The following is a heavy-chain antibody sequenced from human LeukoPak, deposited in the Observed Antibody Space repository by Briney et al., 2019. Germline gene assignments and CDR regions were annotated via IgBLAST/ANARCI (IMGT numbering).Heavy chain of an antibody. CDR1: GGSISSYY. CDR3: ARALGIVDTVWFDP. V-gene: IGHV4-59*08. J-gene: IGHJ5*02. Sequence: SETLSLTCTVSGGSISSYYWSWIRQPPGKGLEWIGYIYYSGSTKYNPSLKSRVTMSVDTSKNQVSLKLISVSAADTAVYYCARALGIVDTVWFDPWGQGTLVTVSS. CDR2: IYYSGST. D-gene: IGHD5-12*01.